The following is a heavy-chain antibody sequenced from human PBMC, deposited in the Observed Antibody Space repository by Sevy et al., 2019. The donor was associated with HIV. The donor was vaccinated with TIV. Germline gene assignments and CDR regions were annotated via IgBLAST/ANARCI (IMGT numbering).Heavy chain of an antibody. CDR2: IWYDGSNK. CDR1: GFTFSSYG. Sequence: GGSPRLSCAASGFTFSSYGMHWVRQAPGKGLEWVAVIWYDGSNKYYADSVKGRFTISRDSSKNTLYLQMNSLRAEDTAVYYCARDLYRLGELSFDYWGQGTLVTVSS. CDR3: ARDLYRLGELSFDY. J-gene: IGHJ4*02. V-gene: IGHV3-33*01. D-gene: IGHD3-16*02.